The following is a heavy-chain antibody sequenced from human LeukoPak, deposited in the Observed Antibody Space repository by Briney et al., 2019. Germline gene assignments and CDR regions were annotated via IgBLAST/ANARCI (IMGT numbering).Heavy chain of an antibody. CDR1: GYTFTSYG. Sequence: GASVKVSCKASGYTFTSYGISWVRQAPGQGLEWMGWISAYNGNTNYAQKLQGRVTMTTDTSTSTAYMELRSLRSDDTAVYYCARDQSIVPAGWFDPWGQGTLVTVSS. V-gene: IGHV1-18*01. D-gene: IGHD2-2*01. J-gene: IGHJ5*02. CDR3: ARDQSIVPAGWFDP. CDR2: ISAYNGNT.